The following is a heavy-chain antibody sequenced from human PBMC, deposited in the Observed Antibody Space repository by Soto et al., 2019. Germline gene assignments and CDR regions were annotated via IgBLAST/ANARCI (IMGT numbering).Heavy chain of an antibody. CDR2: ISAYNGNT. CDR3: ARDGQQWLVVNHYCYYYVMDV. Sequence: ASVKVSCKASGYTFTSYGISWVRQAPGQGLGWMGWISAYNGNTNYAQKLQGRVTMTTDTSTSTAYMELRSLRSDDKAVYYCARDGQQWLVVNHYCYYYVMDVGG. D-gene: IGHD6-19*01. J-gene: IGHJ6*02. CDR1: GYTFTSYG. V-gene: IGHV1-18*04.